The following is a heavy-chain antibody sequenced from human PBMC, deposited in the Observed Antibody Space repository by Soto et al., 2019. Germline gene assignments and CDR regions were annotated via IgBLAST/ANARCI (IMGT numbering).Heavy chain of an antibody. V-gene: IGHV3-23*01. D-gene: IGHD6-19*01. J-gene: IGHJ4*02. CDR3: AKEGDIAVAGTSFDS. CDR1: GFTFSNYA. Sequence: GGSLRRSWAASGFTFSNYAMSWGRQAPGKGLDWVSGISGSTGSTYYADSVKGRFTISRDSSKNTLYLQMNSLRVEDTALYYCAKEGDIAVAGTSFDSWGLGTLVTVSS. CDR2: ISGSTGST.